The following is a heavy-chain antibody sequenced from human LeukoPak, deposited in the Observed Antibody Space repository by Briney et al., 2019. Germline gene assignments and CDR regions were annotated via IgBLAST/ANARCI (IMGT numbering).Heavy chain of an antibody. CDR1: GGTFSSYA. D-gene: IGHD2-15*01. CDR2: IIPILGIA. Sequence: ASVKVSCKASGGTFSSYAIGWVRQAPGQGLEWMGRIIPILGIANYAQKFQGRVTITADKSTSTAYMELSSLRSEDTAVYYCARSRPFPRYCSGGSCSDAFDIWGQGTMVTVSS. CDR3: ARSRPFPRYCSGGSCSDAFDI. V-gene: IGHV1-69*04. J-gene: IGHJ3*02.